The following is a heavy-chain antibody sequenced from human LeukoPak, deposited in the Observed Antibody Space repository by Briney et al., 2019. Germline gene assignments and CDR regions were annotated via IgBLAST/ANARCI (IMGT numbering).Heavy chain of an antibody. V-gene: IGHV3-23*01. D-gene: IGHD6-13*01. CDR3: AKAQDPIAAAGTSPFDY. Sequence: GGSLRLSCAASGFTFNSYAMSWVRQAPGKGLEWVSAISGSGGSTFYADSVKGRFTISRDNSKNTLSLQVNSLRAEDTAVYYCAKAQDPIAAAGTSPFDYWGQGTLVTVSS. CDR1: GFTFNSYA. J-gene: IGHJ4*02. CDR2: ISGSGGST.